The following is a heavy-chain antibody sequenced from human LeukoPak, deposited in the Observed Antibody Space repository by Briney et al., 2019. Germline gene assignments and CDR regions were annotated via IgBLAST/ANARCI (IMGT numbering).Heavy chain of an antibody. CDR3: ARSRSCSSTSCKYFDS. J-gene: IGHJ4*02. Sequence: GGSLRLSCAASGFTFSDYYMSWIRLAPGKGLEWVSFISIRETTIYYLDSVKGRFTISRDNAKGSLYLQMNNLRAEDTALYFRARSRSCSSTSCKYFDSWGQGTLVTAS. CDR2: ISIRETTI. V-gene: IGHV3-11*01. D-gene: IGHD2-2*01. CDR1: GFTFSDYY.